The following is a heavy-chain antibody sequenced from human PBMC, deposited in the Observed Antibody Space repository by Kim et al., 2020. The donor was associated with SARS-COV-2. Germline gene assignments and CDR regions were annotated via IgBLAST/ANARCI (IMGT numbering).Heavy chain of an antibody. J-gene: IGHJ5*02. Sequence: GGSLRLSCAASGFTFSSYAMHWVRQAPGKGLEWVAVISYDGSNKYYADSVKGRFTISRDNSKNTLYLQMNSLRAEDTAVYYCAGLRSNKFDPWGQGTLVTVSS. CDR2: ISYDGSNK. CDR3: AGLRSNKFDP. CDR1: GFTFSSYA. V-gene: IGHV3-30-3*01. D-gene: IGHD1-26*01.